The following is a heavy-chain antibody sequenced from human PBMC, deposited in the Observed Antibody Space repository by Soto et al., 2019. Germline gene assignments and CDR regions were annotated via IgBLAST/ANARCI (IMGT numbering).Heavy chain of an antibody. V-gene: IGHV3-23*01. J-gene: IGHJ6*02. Sequence: GGSLRLSCAASGFTFSSYAMSWVRQAPGKGLEWVSAISGSGGSTYYADSVKGRFTISRDNSKNTLYLQMNSLRAEDTAVYYCAKAKRYFDQYYYYGMDVWGQGTTVTVSS. D-gene: IGHD3-9*01. CDR2: ISGSGGST. CDR1: GFTFSSYA. CDR3: AKAKRYFDQYYYYGMDV.